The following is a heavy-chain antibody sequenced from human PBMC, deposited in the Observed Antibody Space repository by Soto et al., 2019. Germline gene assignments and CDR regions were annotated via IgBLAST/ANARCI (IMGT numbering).Heavy chain of an antibody. CDR1: GYTFTSYG. J-gene: IGHJ4*02. V-gene: IGHV1-18*01. CDR2: ISAYNGNT. D-gene: IGHD3-9*01. Sequence: APVKVSCKASGYTFTSYGISWVRQAPGQGLEWMGWISAYNGNTNYAQKLQGRVTMTTDTSTSTAYMELRSLRSDDTAVYYCARQMYYDILTGYPDFDYWGQGTLVTVSS. CDR3: ARQMYYDILTGYPDFDY.